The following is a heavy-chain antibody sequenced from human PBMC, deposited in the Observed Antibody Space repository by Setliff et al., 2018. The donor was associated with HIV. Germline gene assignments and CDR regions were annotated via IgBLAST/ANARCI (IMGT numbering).Heavy chain of an antibody. CDR3: ARGWGWNDDESSGRPQYAFDI. J-gene: IGHJ3*02. Sequence: SETLSLTCAVSGGSISSSNWWSWVRQPPGKGLEWIGGIYHSGSTNYNPPLKSRVTISVDKSKNQFSLKLSSGTAADTAVYYCARGWGWNDDESSGRPQYAFDIWGQGTMVTVSS. D-gene: IGHD3-22*01. CDR2: IYHSGST. CDR1: GGSISSSNW. V-gene: IGHV4-4*02.